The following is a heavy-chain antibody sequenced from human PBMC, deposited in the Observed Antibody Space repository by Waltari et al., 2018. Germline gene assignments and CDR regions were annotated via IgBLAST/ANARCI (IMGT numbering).Heavy chain of an antibody. CDR3: ARGGSSWFDGVDV. CDR1: GFTFSSFD. Sequence: EVQLVESGGGLGQPGGSLRLSCAVSGFTFSSFDMPWVRQATGKGLEWVSAIGTAGDTHYPGSVKGRFTISRENAKNSLYLQMNSLRAGDTAVYYCARGGSSWFDGVDVWGQGTTVTVSS. CDR2: IGTAGDT. D-gene: IGHD6-13*01. V-gene: IGHV3-13*01. J-gene: IGHJ6*02.